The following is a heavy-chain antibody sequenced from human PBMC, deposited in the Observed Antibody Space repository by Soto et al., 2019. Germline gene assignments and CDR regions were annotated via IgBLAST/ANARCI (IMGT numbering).Heavy chain of an antibody. CDR2: IWYDGSDK. CDR1: GFTFSVYG. V-gene: IGHV3-33*01. CDR3: ATPSSGCSGPTNCPYWYFDF. J-gene: IGHJ2*01. D-gene: IGHD2-15*01. Sequence: QVQLVESGGGVVQPGRSLRLSCEASGFTFSVYGMHWVRQAPGKGLEWVAMIWYDGSDKYYADSVKGRFTVSSDNSKNTMYLQMNSLRAEDTAVYYCATPSSGCSGPTNCPYWYFDFWGRGTLVDVSS.